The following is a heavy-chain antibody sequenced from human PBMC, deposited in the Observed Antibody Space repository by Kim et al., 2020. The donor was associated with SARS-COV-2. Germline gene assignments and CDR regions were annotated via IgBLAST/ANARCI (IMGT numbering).Heavy chain of an antibody. CDR1: GGSISSSSYY. CDR2: IYYTGST. CDR3: VRTAHCSSATCYRGWVDS. Sequence: SETLSLTCLVSGGSISSSSYYWGWMRQPPGKGLEWIASIYYTGSTYYNPSLKSRVTISVDTSKNQFSLKLTSVIAADTAVYYCVRTAHCSSATCYRGWVDSWGQGTLVTVSS. J-gene: IGHJ5*01. D-gene: IGHD2-2*02. V-gene: IGHV4-39*01.